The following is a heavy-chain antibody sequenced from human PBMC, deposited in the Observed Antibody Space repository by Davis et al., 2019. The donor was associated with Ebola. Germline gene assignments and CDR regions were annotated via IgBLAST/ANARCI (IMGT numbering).Heavy chain of an antibody. J-gene: IGHJ4*02. CDR1: EFTFSSYW. Sequence: GESLKISCAASEFTFSSYWMHWVRQAPGKGLVWVSRINSDGRTTAYADSVKGRFTISRDNAKNTLYLQMNTLRAEDTAVYYCAKGVYSGYDYFDYWGQGTLVTVSS. CDR3: AKGVYSGYDYFDY. D-gene: IGHD5-12*01. V-gene: IGHV3-74*01. CDR2: INSDGRTT.